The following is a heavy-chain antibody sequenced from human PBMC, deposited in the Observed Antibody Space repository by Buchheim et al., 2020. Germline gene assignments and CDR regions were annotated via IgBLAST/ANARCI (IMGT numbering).Heavy chain of an antibody. V-gene: IGHV4-39*01. Sequence: QLQLQESGPGLVQPSETLSLTCIVPGGSISSTTYYWGWIRQPPGKGLEWVGSIYYTGSTYYNPSLESRVTISVDTSKGQFSLKLSSVTAADTAVYYCARHLSWYDGFDNWGQGTL. CDR2: IYYTGST. CDR3: ARHLSWYDGFDN. J-gene: IGHJ4*02. D-gene: IGHD6-13*01. CDR1: GGSISSTTYY.